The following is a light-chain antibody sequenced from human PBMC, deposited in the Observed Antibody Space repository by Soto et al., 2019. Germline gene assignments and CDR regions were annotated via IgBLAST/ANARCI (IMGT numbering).Light chain of an antibody. CDR3: QQRSNWPPIT. Sequence: EIVLTHSPAALSLSPGERATLSCRAGQSVSSYLACYQHKPGQAPRLLIYDASNRATGIPARFSGSGYRTDFTLTISSLEPEDFAVYYCQQRSNWPPITFGQGTRLAI. CDR2: DAS. CDR1: QSVSSY. J-gene: IGKJ5*01. V-gene: IGKV3-11*01.